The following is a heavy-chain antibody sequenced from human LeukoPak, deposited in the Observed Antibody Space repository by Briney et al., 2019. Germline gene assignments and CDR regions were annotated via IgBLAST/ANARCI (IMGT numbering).Heavy chain of an antibody. D-gene: IGHD3-16*02. CDR3: ARDRSLDY. V-gene: IGHV4-59*01. CDR1: GGSISSYY. J-gene: IGHJ4*02. CDR2: IYYSGST. Sequence: SETLSLTCTVSGGSISSYYWSWIRQPPGKGLEWIGYIYYSGSTNYNPSLKSRVTISVDTSKNQFSLKLGSVTAADTAVYYCARDRSLDYWGQGTLVTVSS.